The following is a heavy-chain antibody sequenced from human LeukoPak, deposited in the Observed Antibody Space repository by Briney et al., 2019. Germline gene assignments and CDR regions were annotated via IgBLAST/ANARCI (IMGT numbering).Heavy chain of an antibody. CDR3: ARSYYYDSSGYYVL. V-gene: IGHV1-2*06. Sequence: GASVKVSCKASGYTFTGYYMHWVRQAPGQGLEWMGRINPNSGGTNYAQKFQGRVTMTRDTSISTAYMELSRLRSDDTAVYYCARSYYYDSSGYYVLWGQGTLVTVSS. CDR1: GYTFTGYY. CDR2: INPNSGGT. D-gene: IGHD3-22*01. J-gene: IGHJ4*02.